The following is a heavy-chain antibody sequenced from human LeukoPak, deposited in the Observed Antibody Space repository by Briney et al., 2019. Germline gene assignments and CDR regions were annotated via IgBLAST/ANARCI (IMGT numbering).Heavy chain of an antibody. CDR2: INPNSGGT. CDR3: ARGSYSSSWYLYYYYYMDV. D-gene: IGHD6-13*01. CDR1: GYTFTGYY. J-gene: IGHJ6*03. V-gene: IGHV1-2*02. Sequence: ASVKVSCKASGYTFTGYYMHWVRQAPGQGLEWMGWINPNSGGTNYAQKFQGRVTMTRDTSISTAYMELSRLRSDDTAVYYCARGSYSSSWYLYYYYYMDVWGKGTTVTVPS.